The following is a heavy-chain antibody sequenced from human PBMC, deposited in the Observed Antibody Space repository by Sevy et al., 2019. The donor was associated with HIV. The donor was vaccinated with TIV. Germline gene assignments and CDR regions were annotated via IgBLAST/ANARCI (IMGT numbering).Heavy chain of an antibody. Sequence: SETLSLTCAVYGGSFSGYYWSWIRRPPEKGLEWIGESNHSGGTNNNPSLKSRVTISVDTSKNQFSLKLSSVTAADTAVYYCATHCTGGSCSHAFDIWGQGTMVTVSS. J-gene: IGHJ3*02. CDR2: SNHSGGT. D-gene: IGHD2-15*01. CDR1: GGSFSGYY. V-gene: IGHV4-34*01. CDR3: ATHCTGGSCSHAFDI.